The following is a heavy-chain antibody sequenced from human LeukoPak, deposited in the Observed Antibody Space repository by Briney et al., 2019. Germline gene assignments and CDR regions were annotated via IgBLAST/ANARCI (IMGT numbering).Heavy chain of an antibody. D-gene: IGHD3-22*01. V-gene: IGHV1-3*01. CDR2: INGGNGNT. CDR1: GYTFTSYA. Sequence: GASVTVSCTASGYTFTSYAMHWVRQAPGQRLEWMGWINGGNGNTKYSQKFQGRVTITRDTSASTAYMELSSLRSEDTAVYYCARELNYYDNSGYYTYYYGMDVWGQGTTVTVSS. J-gene: IGHJ6*02. CDR3: ARELNYYDNSGYYTYYYGMDV.